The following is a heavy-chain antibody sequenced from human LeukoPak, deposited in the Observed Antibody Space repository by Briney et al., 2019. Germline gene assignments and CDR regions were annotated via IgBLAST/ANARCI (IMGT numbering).Heavy chain of an antibody. CDR3: ARLLTLWFGENESPNWFDP. CDR2: ISSSSSYI. J-gene: IGHJ5*02. D-gene: IGHD3-10*01. CDR1: GFTFSSYS. V-gene: IGHV3-21*01. Sequence: GGSLRLSCAASGFTFSSYSMNWVRQAPGKGLEWVSSISSSSSYIYYADSVKGRFTISRDNAKNSLYLQMNSLRAEDTAVYYCARLLTLWFGENESPNWFDPWGQGTLVTVSS.